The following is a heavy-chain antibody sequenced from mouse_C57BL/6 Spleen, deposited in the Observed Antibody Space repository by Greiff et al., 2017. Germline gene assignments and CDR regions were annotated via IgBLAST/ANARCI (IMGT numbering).Heavy chain of an antibody. Sequence: EVQLQESGPELVKPGASVKIPCKASGYTFTDYNMDWVKQSHGKSLEWIGDINPNNGGTIYNQKFKGKATLTVDKSSSTAYMELRSLTSEDTAVYYCARPRSTMITYYFDYWGQGTTLTVSS. CDR2: INPNNGGT. D-gene: IGHD2-4*01. CDR3: ARPRSTMITYYFDY. CDR1: GYTFTDYN. J-gene: IGHJ2*01. V-gene: IGHV1-18*01.